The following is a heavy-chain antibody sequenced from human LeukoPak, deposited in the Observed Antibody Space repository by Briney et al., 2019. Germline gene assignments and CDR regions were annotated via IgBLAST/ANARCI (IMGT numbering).Heavy chain of an antibody. CDR1: GFTVSSNY. CDR3: ARDKSGSSSYFDY. Sequence: GSLRLSCAASGFTVSSNYMSWVRQTPGKGLEWVSVIYSGGSTYYADSVKGRFTISRDNSKNTLYLQMNSLRAEDTAVYYCARDKSGSSSYFDYWGQGTLVTVSS. D-gene: IGHD1-26*01. J-gene: IGHJ4*02. CDR2: IYSGGST. V-gene: IGHV3-66*02.